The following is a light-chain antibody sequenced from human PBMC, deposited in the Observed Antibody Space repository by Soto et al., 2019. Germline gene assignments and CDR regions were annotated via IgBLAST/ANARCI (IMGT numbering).Light chain of an antibody. CDR1: QRVASTY. CDR2: GAS. V-gene: IGKV3-15*01. J-gene: IGKJ1*01. CDR3: QQYNNWPPWT. Sequence: MTQSPSPLSASVGDRVTLSCRASQRVASTYFAWYQQKPGQAPKLLIYGASTRDTGVPARFTGSGSGTEFTLTISRLQSEDFAVYFCQQYNNWPPWTFGQGTKVDIK.